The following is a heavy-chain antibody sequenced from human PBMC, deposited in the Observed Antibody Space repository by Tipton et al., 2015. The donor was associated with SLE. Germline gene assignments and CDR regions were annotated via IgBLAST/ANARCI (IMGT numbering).Heavy chain of an antibody. J-gene: IGHJ4*02. CDR3: ARADDSSGYSELDY. CDR2: IYYSGST. Sequence: TLSLTCAVYGGSFSGYYWSWIRQPPGKVLEWIGYIYYSGSTNYNPSLKSRVTISVDTSKNQFSLKLSAVTAADTAVYYCARADDSSGYSELDYWGQGTLVTVSS. V-gene: IGHV4-59*01. CDR1: GGSFSGYY. D-gene: IGHD3-22*01.